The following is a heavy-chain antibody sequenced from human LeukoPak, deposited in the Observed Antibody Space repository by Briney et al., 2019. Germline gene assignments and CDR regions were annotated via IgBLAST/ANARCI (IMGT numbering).Heavy chain of an antibody. J-gene: IGHJ6*02. CDR1: GFTVSSYY. Sequence: PGGSLRLSRAASGFTVSSYYMTWVRQAPGKGLEWVSVIYSGGSTYYADSVKGRVAISRDNSNNTVFLQMNIVRAEDTAVYYCARSYSNHLFGMDVWGQGTTVTVSS. V-gene: IGHV3-66*01. CDR2: IYSGGST. D-gene: IGHD4-11*01. CDR3: ARSYSNHLFGMDV.